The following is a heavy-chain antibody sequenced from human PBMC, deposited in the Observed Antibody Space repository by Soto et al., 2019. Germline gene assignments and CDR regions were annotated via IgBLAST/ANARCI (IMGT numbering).Heavy chain of an antibody. D-gene: IGHD1-26*01. J-gene: IGHJ4*02. CDR3: ASSVQELLRLSIDY. V-gene: IGHV1-24*01. CDR2: FDPEDGET. Sequence: ASVKVSCKASGYTFTSYGISWVRQAPGKGLEWMGGFDPEDGETIYAQKFQGRVTMTENTSTDTAYMELSSLRSEDTAVYYCASSVQELLRLSIDYWGQGTLVTVSS. CDR1: GYTFTSYG.